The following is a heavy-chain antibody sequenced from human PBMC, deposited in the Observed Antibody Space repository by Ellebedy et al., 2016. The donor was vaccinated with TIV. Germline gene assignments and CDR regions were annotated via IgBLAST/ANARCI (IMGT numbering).Heavy chain of an antibody. Sequence: GESLKISCAASGFTFNSYWMTWVRQAPGKGLEWVANINQDGSDTYYLDSLRGRFTISRDNAKISLYLLMNSLRGEDTAVYYCATDGSYGDYRSPTHAFVMWGQGTLVTVSS. V-gene: IGHV3-7*01. CDR1: GFTFNSYW. D-gene: IGHD4-17*01. CDR2: INQDGSDT. CDR3: ATDGSYGDYRSPTHAFVM. J-gene: IGHJ3*02.